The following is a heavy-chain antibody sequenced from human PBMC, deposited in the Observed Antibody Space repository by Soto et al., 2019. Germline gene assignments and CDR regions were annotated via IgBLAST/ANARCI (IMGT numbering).Heavy chain of an antibody. CDR2: IHYSGST. V-gene: IGHV4-39*01. CDR1: GDSISITSYY. J-gene: IGHJ4*02. CDR3: ESTKDETLYFDY. D-gene: IGHD2-8*01. Sequence: PSETLSLTCTVSGDSISITSYYWGWVRQPPGKGLEWIGSIHYSGSTHYNPSLQSRVTISGDASKKQFSLKLRSVTAADTAVYYCESTKDETLYFDYWGQGTLVTVS.